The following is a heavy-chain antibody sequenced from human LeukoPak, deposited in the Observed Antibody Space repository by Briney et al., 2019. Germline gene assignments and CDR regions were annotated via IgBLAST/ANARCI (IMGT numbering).Heavy chain of an antibody. CDR3: AKDQEVPSAGTWGSIDY. D-gene: IGHD6-13*01. J-gene: IGHJ4*02. V-gene: IGHV3-30*18. CDR1: GFTFSRYG. Sequence: GGSLRLSCAASGFTFSRYGMHWVRQAPGKGLEWVAVISYDGSNKYYADSVKGRFTISRDNSKNTLYLQMNSLRAEDTSMYYCAKDQEVPSAGTWGSIDYWGQGTLVTVPS. CDR2: ISYDGSNK.